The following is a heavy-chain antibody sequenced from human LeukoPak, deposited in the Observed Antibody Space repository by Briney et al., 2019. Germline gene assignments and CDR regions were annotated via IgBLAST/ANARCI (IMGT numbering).Heavy chain of an antibody. CDR2: TTGSGAGT. J-gene: IGHJ4*02. V-gene: IGHV3-23*01. CDR1: GFTFSNYA. CDR3: AKVAKYYYGSESYYFFEH. D-gene: IGHD3-10*01. Sequence: PGGSLRLSCAASGFTFSNYAMSWVRQAPGKGLQWVSATTGSGAGTFHADSVEGRFTISRDNSKNTLYLQMNSLRVEDTAVYYCAKVAKYYYGSESYYFFEHWGQGTPVTAS.